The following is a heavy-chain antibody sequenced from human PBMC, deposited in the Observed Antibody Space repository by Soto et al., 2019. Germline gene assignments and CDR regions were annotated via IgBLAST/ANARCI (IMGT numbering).Heavy chain of an antibody. CDR1: GFAFNNYG. CDR3: AREDSIIIPAVSDF. Sequence: GGSLRLSCTVSGFAFNNYGINWVRQAPGKGLEWVSSISKSDYTYYSDPVKGRFAISRDNAKSSVSLQMNTLRVEDTAVYYCAREDSIIIPAVSDFWGQGTLVTVSS. CDR2: ISKSDYT. D-gene: IGHD2-2*01. J-gene: IGHJ4*02. V-gene: IGHV3-21*01.